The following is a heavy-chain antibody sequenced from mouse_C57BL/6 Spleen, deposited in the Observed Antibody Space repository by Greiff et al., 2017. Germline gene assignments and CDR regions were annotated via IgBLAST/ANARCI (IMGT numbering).Heavy chain of an antibody. Sequence: QVQLKESGPELVKPGASVKISCKASGYSFTSYYIHWVKQRPGQGLEWIGWIYPGSGNTKYNEKFKGKATLTADTSSSTAYMQLSSLTSEDSAVYYCARSTDDGYYVYALDYWGQGTSVTVSS. D-gene: IGHD2-3*01. CDR2: IYPGSGNT. CDR1: GYSFTSYY. CDR3: ARSTDDGYYVYALDY. J-gene: IGHJ4*01. V-gene: IGHV1-66*01.